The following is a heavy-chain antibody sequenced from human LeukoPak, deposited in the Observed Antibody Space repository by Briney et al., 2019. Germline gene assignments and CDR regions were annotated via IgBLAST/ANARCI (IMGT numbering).Heavy chain of an antibody. J-gene: IGHJ5*02. CDR2: ISAYNGNT. Sequence: ASVKVSCKASGYTFTSYGISWVRQALGQGLEWMGWISAYNGNTNYAQKLQGRVTMTTDTSTSTAYMELRSLRSDDTAVYYCARDLPLYSSSSVRYNWFDPWGQGTLVTVSS. D-gene: IGHD6-6*01. V-gene: IGHV1-18*01. CDR3: ARDLPLYSSSSVRYNWFDP. CDR1: GYTFTSYG.